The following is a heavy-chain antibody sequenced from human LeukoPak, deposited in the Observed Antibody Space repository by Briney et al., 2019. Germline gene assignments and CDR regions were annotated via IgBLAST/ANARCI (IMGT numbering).Heavy chain of an antibody. CDR2: MSPIFGTA. Sequence: SVKVSCKASGGTFSTYAISWVRQVPGQGLEGMGGMSPIFGTANYAQNFHGRVTITADKSTSPAYMELSSLRSEDTAVYYCASRRLVDTAMAPFDYWGQGTLVTVSS. J-gene: IGHJ4*02. CDR3: ASRRLVDTAMAPFDY. D-gene: IGHD5-18*01. CDR1: GGTFSTYA. V-gene: IGHV1-69*06.